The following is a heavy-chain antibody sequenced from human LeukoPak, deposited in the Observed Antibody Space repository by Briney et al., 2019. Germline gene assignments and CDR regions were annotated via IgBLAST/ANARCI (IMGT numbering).Heavy chain of an antibody. CDR3: AKLSVLAAFDI. D-gene: IGHD3-3*02. V-gene: IGHV3-30*18. CDR1: GFTFSSYG. CDR2: ISYDGSNK. Sequence: QTGGSLRLSCAASGFTFSSYGMHWVRQAPGKGLEWVAVISYDGSNKYYADSVKGRFTISRDNSKNTLYLQMNSLRAEDTAVYYCAKLSVLAAFDIWGQGTMVTVSS. J-gene: IGHJ3*02.